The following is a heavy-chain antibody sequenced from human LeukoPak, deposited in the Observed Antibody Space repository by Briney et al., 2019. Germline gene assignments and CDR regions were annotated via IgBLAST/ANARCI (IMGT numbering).Heavy chain of an antibody. CDR2: INPSGGST. CDR3: AREKGYYGSGEEFDP. D-gene: IGHD3-10*01. CDR1: GYTFTSYY. J-gene: IGHJ5*02. Sequence: GASVKVSCKASGYTFTSYYMHWVRQAPGQGLEWMGIINPSGGSTSYAQKFQGRVTMTRDTSTSTVYMELSSLGSEDTAVYYCAREKGYYGSGEEFDPWGQGTLVTVSS. V-gene: IGHV1-46*01.